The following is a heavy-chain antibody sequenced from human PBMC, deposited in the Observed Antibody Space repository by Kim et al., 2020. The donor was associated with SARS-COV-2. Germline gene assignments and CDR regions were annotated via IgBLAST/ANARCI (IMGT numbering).Heavy chain of an antibody. CDR2: INWNGAST. D-gene: IGHD2-15*01. V-gene: IGHV3-20*04. J-gene: IGHJ4*02. CDR1: GFTFDDYG. CDR3: VKGFSEYYLDY. Sequence: GGSLRLSCATSGFTFDDYGLSWVRQAPGKGLEWVAGINWNGASTGYADSVKGRFSISRDSAKTSLFLQMNRLRAEDTALYYCVKGFSEYYLDYWGQGTLVTVSS.